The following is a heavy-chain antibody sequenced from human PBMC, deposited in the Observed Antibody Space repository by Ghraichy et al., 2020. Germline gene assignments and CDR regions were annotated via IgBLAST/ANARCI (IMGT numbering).Heavy chain of an antibody. J-gene: IGHJ1*01. CDR2: ISSSSSTI. D-gene: IGHD3-22*01. CDR1: GFTFSSYS. Sequence: GGSLRLSCAASGFTFSSYSMNWVRQAPGKGLEWVSYISSSSSTIYYADSVKGRFTISRDNAKNSLYLQMNSLTDEDTAVYYCARGGPYYDRTDEYFQHGGQGTLVTVSS. V-gene: IGHV3-48*02. CDR3: ARGGPYYDRTDEYFQH.